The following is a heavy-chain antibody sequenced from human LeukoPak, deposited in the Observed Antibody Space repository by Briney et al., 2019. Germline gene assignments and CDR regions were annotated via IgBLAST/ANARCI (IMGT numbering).Heavy chain of an antibody. J-gene: IGHJ3*02. CDR2: INHSGST. D-gene: IGHD3-10*01. CDR3: ARESPMNTMARPSAFDI. Sequence: SETLSLTCAVYGGSFSGYYWSWIRQPPGKGLEWIGEINHSGSTNYNPSLKSRVTISVDTSKNQFSLKLSSVTAADTAVYYCARESPMNTMARPSAFDIWGQGTMVTVSS. V-gene: IGHV4-34*01. CDR1: GGSFSGYY.